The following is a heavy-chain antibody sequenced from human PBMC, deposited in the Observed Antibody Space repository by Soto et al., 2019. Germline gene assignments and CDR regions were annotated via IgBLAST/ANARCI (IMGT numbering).Heavy chain of an antibody. J-gene: IGHJ4*02. CDR2: INHSGST. CDR1: GGSFSDYY. CDR3: ARGTRGINIVATFDY. V-gene: IGHV4-34*01. Sequence: NPSETLSLTCAVYGGSFSDYYWSWIRQPPGKGLEWIGKINHSGSTNYNPSLKSRVTISVDMSKNQFSLKLSSVTAADTAVYYCARGTRGINIVATFDYWGQGTMVTVSS. D-gene: IGHD5-12*01.